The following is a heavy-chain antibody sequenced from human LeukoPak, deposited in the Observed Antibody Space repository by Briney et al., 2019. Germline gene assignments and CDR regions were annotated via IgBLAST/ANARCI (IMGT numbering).Heavy chain of an antibody. CDR2: ISSSGSTI. CDR3: ARVSQQLALFDY. Sequence: GGSLRLSCAASGFTFSSYEMNWVRQAPGKGLEWVSYISSSGSTIYYADSVKGRFTISRDNAKNSLYLQMNSLRAEDTAVYYCARVSQQLALFDYWGQGTLVTVSS. J-gene: IGHJ4*02. CDR1: GFTFSSYE. V-gene: IGHV3-48*03. D-gene: IGHD6-13*01.